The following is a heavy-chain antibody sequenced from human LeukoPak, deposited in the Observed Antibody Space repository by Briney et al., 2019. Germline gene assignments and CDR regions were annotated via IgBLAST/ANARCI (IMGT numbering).Heavy chain of an antibody. J-gene: IGHJ4*02. CDR1: GGSISSYY. D-gene: IGHD1-26*01. CDR2: IYYSGST. V-gene: IGHV4-59*01. Sequence: SETLSLTCTVSGGSISSYYWSWIRQPPGKGLEWIGYIYYSGSTNYNPSLKSRVTISVDTSKNRFSLKLSSVTAADTAVYYCARDIVGGGDWGQGTLVTVSS. CDR3: ARDIVGGGD.